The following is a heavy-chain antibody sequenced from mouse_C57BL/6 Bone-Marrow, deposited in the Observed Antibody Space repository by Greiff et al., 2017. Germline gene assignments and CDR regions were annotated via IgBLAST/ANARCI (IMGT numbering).Heavy chain of an antibody. J-gene: IGHJ4*01. D-gene: IGHD5-2*01. CDR2: INPNNGGT. V-gene: IGHV1-22*01. CDR1: AYTFTDYN. Sequence: EVQLQQSGPELVKPGASVKMSCKASAYTFTDYNMHWVKQSHGKSLEWIGYINPNNGGTSYNQKFKGKATLTVNKSSSTAYMELRSLTSEDSAVYYCARGGIRVYAMDYWGQGTSVTVSS. CDR3: ARGGIRVYAMDY.